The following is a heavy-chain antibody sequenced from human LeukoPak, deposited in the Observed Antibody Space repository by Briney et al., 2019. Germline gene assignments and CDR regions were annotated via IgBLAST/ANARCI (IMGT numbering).Heavy chain of an antibody. CDR2: IRYEGSNK. V-gene: IGHV3-30*02. J-gene: IGHJ4*02. CDR3: AKERALFCSGSSILYSFDS. Sequence: PGGSLRLSCAASGFTFSSYGMHWVRQAPGKGLEWVAFIRYEGSNKYYADSVKGRFTSSRDNSKNTIYLQMNSLRAEDTAVYYCAKERALFCSGSSILYSFDSWGPGTLVTVSS. D-gene: IGHD3-3*01. CDR1: GFTFSSYG.